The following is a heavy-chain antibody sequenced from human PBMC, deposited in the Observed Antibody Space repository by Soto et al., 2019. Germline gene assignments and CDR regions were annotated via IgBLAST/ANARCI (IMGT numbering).Heavy chain of an antibody. CDR3: ARALYYYDSSGYQGLGY. CDR1: GFTFSDYY. Sequence: GGSLRLSCAASGFTFSDYYMSWIRQAPGKGLEWVSYISSSSSYTNYADSVKGRFTISRDNAKNSLYLQMNSLRAEGTAVYYCARALYYYDSSGYQGLGYWGQGTLVTVSS. CDR2: ISSSSSYT. V-gene: IGHV3-11*06. D-gene: IGHD3-22*01. J-gene: IGHJ4*02.